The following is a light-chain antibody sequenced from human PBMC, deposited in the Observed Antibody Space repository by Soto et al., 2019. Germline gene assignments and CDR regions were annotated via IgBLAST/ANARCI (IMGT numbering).Light chain of an antibody. CDR1: QSVSSN. J-gene: IGKJ1*01. CDR3: QQHGTT. Sequence: ELVMTQSPATLSLSPGERATLSCRASQSVSSNLAWYQQKPGQAPRLLIYGASTRATGIPARFSGSGSGTEFTLTISRLEPEDSAVYYCQQHGTTFGQGTKVDIK. CDR2: GAS. V-gene: IGKV3-15*01.